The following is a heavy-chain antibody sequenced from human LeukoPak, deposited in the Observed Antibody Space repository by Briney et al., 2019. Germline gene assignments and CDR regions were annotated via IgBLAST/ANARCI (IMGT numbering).Heavy chain of an antibody. CDR2: ISGSGGST. CDR1: GGSFSGYY. J-gene: IGHJ4*02. D-gene: IGHD3-10*01. Sequence: ETLSLTCAVYGGSFSGYYWSWVRQAPGKGLEWVSAISGSGGSTYYADSVKGRFTISRDNSKNTLYLQMNSLRAEDTAVYYCAKDPNYYGSGNYGYWGQGTLVTVSS. CDR3: AKDPNYYGSGNYGY. V-gene: IGHV3-23*01.